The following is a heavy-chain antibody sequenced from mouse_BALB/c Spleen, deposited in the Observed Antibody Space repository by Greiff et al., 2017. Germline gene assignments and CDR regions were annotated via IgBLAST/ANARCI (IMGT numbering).Heavy chain of an antibody. CDR1: GFTFSSYT. Sequence: EVMLVESGGGLVRPGGSLKLSCAASGFTFSSYTMSWVRQTPEKRLEWVAYISNGGGSTYYPDTVKGRFTISRDNAKNTLYLQMSSLKSEDTAMYYCARHGYDAMDYWGQGTSVTVSS. CDR3: ARHGYDAMDY. CDR2: ISNGGGST. J-gene: IGHJ4*01. V-gene: IGHV5-12-2*01.